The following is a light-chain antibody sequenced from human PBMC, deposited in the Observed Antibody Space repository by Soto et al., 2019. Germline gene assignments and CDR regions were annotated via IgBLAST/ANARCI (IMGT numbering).Light chain of an antibody. CDR2: EGT. J-gene: IGLJ2*01. CDR1: SSDVGSYNL. CDR3: CSYACSTTVGTVV. Sequence: QSALTQPASVSGSPGQSITISCTGTSSDVGSYNLVSWYQQHPGKAPKLMIYEGTKRPSGVSNRFSGSKSGNTASMTISGLQAEDEADYYCCSYACSTTVGTVVFGGGTKVTVL. V-gene: IGLV2-23*01.